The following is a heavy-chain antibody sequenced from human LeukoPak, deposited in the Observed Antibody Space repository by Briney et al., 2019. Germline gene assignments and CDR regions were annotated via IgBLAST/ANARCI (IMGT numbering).Heavy chain of an antibody. J-gene: IGHJ3*01. CDR1: RFTISDYY. V-gene: IGHV3-7*01. Sequence: GGSLRLSCAASRFTISDYYMSWVRQAPGKGLEWVANIKADGSVVNYVDPVGGRFTISRDNAKNSLYPQLNSLRAEDTAVYYCARDWCDSGSYCRGAGLDLWGQGTMVTVSS. CDR3: ARDWCDSGSYCRGAGLDL. D-gene: IGHD3-10*01. CDR2: IKADGSVV.